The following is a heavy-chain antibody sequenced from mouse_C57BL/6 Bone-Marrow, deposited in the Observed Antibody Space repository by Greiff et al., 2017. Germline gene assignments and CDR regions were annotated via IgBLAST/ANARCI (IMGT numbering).Heavy chain of an antibody. CDR1: GYTFTNYW. D-gene: IGHD2-4*01. J-gene: IGHJ4*01. CDR2: MHPNGGSP. V-gene: IGHV1-64*01. CDR3: ALYSDYVDYTMDY. Sequence: VQLQQSGAELVKPGASVKLSCKASGYTFTNYWMHWVKQRPGQGLEWIGMMHPNGGSPDYNEKLKSEATLSVDKSSRTAYMELSSLTSEDSAVYCCALYSDYVDYTMDYGGQGTSVTVSS.